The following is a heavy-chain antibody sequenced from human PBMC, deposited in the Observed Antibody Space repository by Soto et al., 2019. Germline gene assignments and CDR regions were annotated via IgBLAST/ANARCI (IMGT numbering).Heavy chain of an antibody. CDR1: GFTFNTYS. D-gene: IGHD2-15*01. J-gene: IGHJ4*02. CDR2: ISSWSNYI. CDR3: ARASDRGLRPHDF. V-gene: IGHV3-21*01. Sequence: EVQLVESGGGLVKPGGSLRLSCAASGFTFNTYSMIWVRRAPGKGLEWVSFISSWSNYIYYADSVKGRFTISRANAKNSLYLQMNSLRAEDTAVYYCARASDRGLRPHDFWGQGTRVTVSS.